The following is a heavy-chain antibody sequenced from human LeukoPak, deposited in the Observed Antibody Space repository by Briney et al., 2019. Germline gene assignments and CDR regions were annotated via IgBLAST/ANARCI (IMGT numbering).Heavy chain of an antibody. CDR1: GFTFTNYW. CDR2: INSDGSVT. J-gene: IGHJ4*02. D-gene: IGHD1-26*01. CDR3: ARDRGALDY. V-gene: IGHV3-74*01. Sequence: GGSLRLSCAASGFTFTNYWMHWVRQAPGEGLVWVSRINSDGSVTRYADSVKGRFTISRDNAKNTVFLQMNSLRTEDASVYYCARDRGALDYWGQGTLVTVSS.